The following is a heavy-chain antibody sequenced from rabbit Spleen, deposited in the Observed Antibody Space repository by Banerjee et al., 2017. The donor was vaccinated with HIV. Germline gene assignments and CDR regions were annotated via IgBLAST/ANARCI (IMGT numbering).Heavy chain of an antibody. D-gene: IGHD1-1*01. CDR1: GFSFSDKAV. J-gene: IGHJ4*01. Sequence: QEQLVESGGGLVKPEGSLTLTCTASGFSFSDKAVMCWVRQAPGRGLEWIACINAVTGKAVYASWAKGRYTFSKTSSTTVTLRMTSLTAADTATYFCARDLVGVIGWNFYLWGPGTLVTVS. CDR3: ARDLVGVIGWNFYL. CDR2: INAVTGKA. V-gene: IGHV1S45*01.